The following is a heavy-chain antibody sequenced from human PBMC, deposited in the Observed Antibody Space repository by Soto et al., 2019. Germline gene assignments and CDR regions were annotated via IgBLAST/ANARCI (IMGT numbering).Heavy chain of an antibody. CDR3: ARETADCSSTSCYYYYYYYMDV. V-gene: IGHV3-33*01. CDR1: GFTFITFG. J-gene: IGHJ6*03. Sequence: QVQLVESGGGVFHPGRSRRPSGEAPGFTFITFGINWVRRPPGRGRGGGAVIGKVGRNKYYADSVKGRFTISRDNSKNTLYLQMNSLRAEDTAVYYCARETADCSSTSCYYYYYYYMDVWGKGTTVTVSS. CDR2: IGKVGRNK. D-gene: IGHD2-2*01.